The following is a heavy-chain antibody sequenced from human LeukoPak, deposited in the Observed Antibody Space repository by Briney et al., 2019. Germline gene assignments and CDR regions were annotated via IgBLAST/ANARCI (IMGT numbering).Heavy chain of an antibody. CDR3: ARGPDTDCSSTSCYLYYYYYMDV. V-gene: IGHV1-2*02. CDR1: GYSFTGYY. CDR2: LNPYSGDT. Sequence: ASMMASCKASGYSFTGYYVHWLRQDPGQGLEWMGWLNPYSGDTAYAQKFQGRVTMTSDTSISTAYMELSRLRSDDTAVYYCARGPDTDCSSTSCYLYYYYYMDVWDKGTTVTVSS. J-gene: IGHJ6*03. D-gene: IGHD2-2*01.